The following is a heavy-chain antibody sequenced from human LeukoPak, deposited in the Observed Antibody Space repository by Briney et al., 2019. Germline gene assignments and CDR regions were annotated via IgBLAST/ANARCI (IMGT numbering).Heavy chain of an antibody. CDR1: GYTFSSYG. D-gene: IGHD3-9*01. CDR2: ISGYNANA. CDR3: ARDTYDFLTGRYSGSGGDY. Sequence: GASVKVSCKASGYTFSSYGISWVRQAAGQGLKWMGWISGYNANAKYAQKLQGRVTMTTDTSTSTVLMELRSLRSDDTAVYYCARDTYDFLTGRYSGSGGDYWGQGTLVTVSS. J-gene: IGHJ4*02. V-gene: IGHV1-18*01.